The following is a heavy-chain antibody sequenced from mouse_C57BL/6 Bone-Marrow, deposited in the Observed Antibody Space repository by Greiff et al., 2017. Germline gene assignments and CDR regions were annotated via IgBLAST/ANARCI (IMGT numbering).Heavy chain of an antibody. Sequence: EVQRVESGAELVRPGASVKLSCTASGFNIKDDYMHWVKQRPEQGLEWIGWIDPENGDTEYASKFQGKATITAETSSNTAYLQLSSLTSEDTAVYYCTWDYGSSLDYWGQGTTLTVSS. D-gene: IGHD1-1*01. CDR2: IDPENGDT. V-gene: IGHV14-4*01. J-gene: IGHJ2*01. CDR3: TWDYGSSLDY. CDR1: GFNIKDDY.